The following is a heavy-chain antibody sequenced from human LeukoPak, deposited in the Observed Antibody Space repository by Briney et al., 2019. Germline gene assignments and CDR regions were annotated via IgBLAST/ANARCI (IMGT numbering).Heavy chain of an antibody. V-gene: IGHV3-7*01. D-gene: IGHD1-26*01. J-gene: IGHJ4*02. CDR3: ARDSGGYYYFDY. Sequence: GGSLRLSCAASGFTFSSYAMSWVRQAPGKGLEWVANIKQDGSEKYYVDSVKGRFTISRDNAKNSLYLQMNSLRSEDTAVYYCARDSGGYYYFDYWGEAPLVTVSS. CDR2: IKQDGSEK. CDR1: GFTFSSYA.